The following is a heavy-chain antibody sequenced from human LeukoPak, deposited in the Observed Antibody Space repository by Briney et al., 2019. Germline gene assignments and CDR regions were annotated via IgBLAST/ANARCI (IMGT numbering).Heavy chain of an antibody. Sequence: SETLSLTCTVSGGSISSYYWSWIRQPPGKGLEWIGYIYYSGSTNYNPSLKSRVTISVDTSKNQFSLKLSSVTAADTAVYYCARERAAAGIGYWGQGTLVTVSS. CDR2: IYYSGST. V-gene: IGHV4-59*01. CDR1: GGSISSYY. D-gene: IGHD6-13*01. CDR3: ARERAAAGIGY. J-gene: IGHJ4*02.